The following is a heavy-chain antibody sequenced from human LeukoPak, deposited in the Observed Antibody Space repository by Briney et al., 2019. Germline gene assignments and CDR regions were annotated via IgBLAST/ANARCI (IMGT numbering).Heavy chain of an antibody. CDR2: ISSSSSYI. CDR3: ARDIAAAFSLFDY. CDR1: GFTFSSYS. J-gene: IGHJ4*02. V-gene: IGHV3-21*01. D-gene: IGHD6-13*01. Sequence: GGSLRLSCVASGFTFSSYSMNWVRQAPGKGLEWVSFISSSSSYIYYADSVKGRFTISRDNAKNSLYVEMNSLRVEDTAVYYCARDIAAAFSLFDYWGQGTLVTVSS.